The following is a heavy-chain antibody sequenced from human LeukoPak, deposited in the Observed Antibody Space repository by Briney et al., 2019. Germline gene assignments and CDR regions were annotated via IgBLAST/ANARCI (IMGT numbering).Heavy chain of an antibody. J-gene: IGHJ4*02. CDR3: ARQKVGATRHFDY. D-gene: IGHD1-26*01. CDR1: GFTVSANY. CDR2: IYIGGDT. V-gene: IGHV3-53*04. Sequence: GGSLRLSCAVSGFTVSANYMNWVRQAPGKGLEWVSVIYIGGDTYYADSVKGRFTISRHNSKNTLYLQMNSLKLEDTAVYYCARQKVGATRHFDYWGQGTLVTVSS.